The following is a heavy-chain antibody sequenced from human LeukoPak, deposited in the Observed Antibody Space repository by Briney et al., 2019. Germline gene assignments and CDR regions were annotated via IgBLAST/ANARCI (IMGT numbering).Heavy chain of an antibody. Sequence: SETLSLTCTVSGGSISSSSYYWGWIGQPPGKGLEWIGSIYYSGSTYYNPSLKSRATISVDTSKNQFSLKLSSVTAADTAVYYCARRAARPERYFDYWGQGTLVTVSS. D-gene: IGHD6-6*01. CDR1: GGSISSSSYY. J-gene: IGHJ4*02. CDR2: IYYSGST. CDR3: ARRAARPERYFDY. V-gene: IGHV4-39*01.